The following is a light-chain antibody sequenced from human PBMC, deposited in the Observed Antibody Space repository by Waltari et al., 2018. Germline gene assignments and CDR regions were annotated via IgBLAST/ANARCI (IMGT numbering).Light chain of an antibody. Sequence: QSVLTQPPSASGTPGQRVTISCSGSSSNIGSHTVHWYQQLPGAAPKLLVYNNKQRPSGVPDRFSGSKSGTSASLAISGLQSEDEADYYCAAWDDSLNGVVFGGGTKLTVL. CDR1: SSNIGSHT. V-gene: IGLV1-44*01. CDR2: NNK. J-gene: IGLJ2*01. CDR3: AAWDDSLNGVV.